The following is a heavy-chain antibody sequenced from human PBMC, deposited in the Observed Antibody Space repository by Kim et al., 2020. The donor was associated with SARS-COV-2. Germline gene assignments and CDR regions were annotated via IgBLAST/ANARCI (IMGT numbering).Heavy chain of an antibody. J-gene: IGHJ6*02. CDR1: GGSISSYY. CDR2: IYYSGST. Sequence: SETLSLTCTVSGGSISSYYWSWIRQPPGKGLEWIGYIYYSGSTNYNPSLKSRVTISVDTSKNQFSLKLSSVTAADTAVYYCARGVMRSVYYYYYGMDVWGQGTTVTVSS. CDR3: ARGVMRSVYYYYYGMDV. D-gene: IGHD2-21*01. V-gene: IGHV4-59*13.